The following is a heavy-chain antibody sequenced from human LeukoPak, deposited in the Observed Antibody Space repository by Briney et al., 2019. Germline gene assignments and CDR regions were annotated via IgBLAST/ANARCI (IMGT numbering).Heavy chain of an antibody. Sequence: SETLSLTCAVSGDSISSSNWRSWVRQPPGKGLEWIGEIFHSGSTNYNPSLKSRVTISVDKSKNQFSLKLSSVTAADTAVYYCARFIWLQLRAFDIWGQGTMVTVSS. J-gene: IGHJ3*02. CDR1: GDSISSSNW. CDR2: IFHSGST. V-gene: IGHV4-4*02. CDR3: ARFIWLQLRAFDI. D-gene: IGHD5-24*01.